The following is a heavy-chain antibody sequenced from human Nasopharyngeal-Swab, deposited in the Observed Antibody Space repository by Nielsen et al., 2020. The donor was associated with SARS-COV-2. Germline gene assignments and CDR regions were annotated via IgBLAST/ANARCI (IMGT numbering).Heavy chain of an antibody. J-gene: IGHJ4*02. CDR1: GFIFSASA. Sequence: GGSLRLSCAASGFIFSASAVHWVRQASGKGLEWVGRIGDKEHNYATTYGASVQGRFTISRDDSKNTAFLQMDGLKTEDTALYYCTTDFYFDYWGQGALVTVSS. V-gene: IGHV3-73*01. CDR2: IGDKEHNYAT. CDR3: TTDFYFDY.